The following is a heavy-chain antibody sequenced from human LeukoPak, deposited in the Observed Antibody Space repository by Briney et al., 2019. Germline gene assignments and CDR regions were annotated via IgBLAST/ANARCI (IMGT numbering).Heavy chain of an antibody. CDR2: IYYSGST. CDR3: ARHLRSMVRGVITTYYYYGMDV. CDR1: GGSISSYY. J-gene: IGHJ6*02. Sequence: SETLSLTCTVSGGSISSYYWSWIRQPPGKGLERIGYIYYSGSTNYNPSLKSRVTISVDTSMNQFSLKLSSVTAADTAVYYCARHLRSMVRGVITTYYYYGMDVWGQGTTVTVSS. V-gene: IGHV4-59*08. D-gene: IGHD3-10*01.